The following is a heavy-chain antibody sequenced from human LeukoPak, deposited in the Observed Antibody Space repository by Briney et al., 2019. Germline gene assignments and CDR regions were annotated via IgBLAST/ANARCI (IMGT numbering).Heavy chain of an antibody. J-gene: IGHJ6*03. V-gene: IGHV4-59*11. CDR2: IYYSGTT. D-gene: IGHD3-10*01. CDR1: GGRINNHY. CDR3: ASSRPFGVWGYYMDV. Sequence: SETLSLTCTVSGGRINNHYWTWIRQPPGKGLEWLGYIYYSGTTNYNPSLRSRVTISIDTSKNQFSLKLSSVTAADTAVYYCASSRPFGVWGYYMDVWGKGTTVTVSS.